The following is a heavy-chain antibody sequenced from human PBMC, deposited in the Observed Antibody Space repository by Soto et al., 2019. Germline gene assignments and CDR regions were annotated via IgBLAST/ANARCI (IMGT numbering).Heavy chain of an antibody. D-gene: IGHD6-13*01. CDR2: ITSSGGST. V-gene: IGHV3-23*01. Sequence: GGSLRLSCADSGFTFPTYALSWVRQAPGKGLEWVSSITSSGGSTYYGDSVKGRFTISRDNSKNTLYLQMNSLRVDDTAVYYCAKGGSSWSYFDYWGQGMLVTAPQ. CDR3: AKGGSSWSYFDY. J-gene: IGHJ4*02. CDR1: GFTFPTYA.